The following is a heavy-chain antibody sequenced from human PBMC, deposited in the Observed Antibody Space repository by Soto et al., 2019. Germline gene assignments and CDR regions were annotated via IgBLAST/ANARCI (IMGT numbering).Heavy chain of an antibody. D-gene: IGHD6-13*01. Sequence: QVQLVQSGAEVKKPGASVKVSCMASGYTFTNFFIHWVRQAPGQGLEWMGIINPSGGSTRYAQIFQGRATMTRDTSTSTVYMELSSLRSEDTGMFYCARDSGNGTNWYEGYFDSWGQGTLVTVSS. CDR2: INPSGGST. CDR3: ARDSGNGTNWYEGYFDS. J-gene: IGHJ4*02. V-gene: IGHV1-46*01. CDR1: GYTFTNFF.